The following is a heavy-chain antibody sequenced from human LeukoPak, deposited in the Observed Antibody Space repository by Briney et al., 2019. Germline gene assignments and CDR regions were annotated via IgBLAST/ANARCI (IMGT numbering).Heavy chain of an antibody. D-gene: IGHD2-2*01. V-gene: IGHV3-9*01. CDR1: GFTFDDYA. CDR2: ISWNSGSI. J-gene: IGHJ4*02. Sequence: PGGSLRLSCAAPGFTFDDYAMHWVRQAPGKGLEWVSGISWNSGSIGYADSVKGRFTISRDNAKNSLYLQMNSLRAEDTALYYCARGKVPAASFDYWGQGTLVTVSS. CDR3: ARGKVPAASFDY.